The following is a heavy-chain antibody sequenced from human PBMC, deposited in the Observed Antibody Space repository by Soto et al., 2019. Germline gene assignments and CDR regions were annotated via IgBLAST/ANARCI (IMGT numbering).Heavy chain of an antibody. Sequence: EVQLVESGGGLVKPGGSLRLSCAASGFTFSSYSMNWVRQAPGKGLEWVSSISSSSSYIYYADSVKGRFTISRDNAKNSLYLQMNSLRAEDTAVYYCARDRNRRQQLASIDPWGQGTLVTVSS. J-gene: IGHJ5*02. CDR2: ISSSSSYI. CDR1: GFTFSSYS. D-gene: IGHD6-13*01. V-gene: IGHV3-21*01. CDR3: ARDRNRRQQLASIDP.